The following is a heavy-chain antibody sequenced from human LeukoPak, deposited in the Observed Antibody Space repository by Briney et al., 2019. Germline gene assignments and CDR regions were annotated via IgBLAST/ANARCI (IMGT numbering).Heavy chain of an antibody. CDR1: GYTFSSSD. Sequence: ASVKVSYKASGYTFSSSDINWVRQAAGQGLEWMGWMNPNRGSTGYAQKFQGRVTMTRDTSINTAYMELSSLRVEDTAVYYCARDKRGQAAADDPFDIWGQGTMVTVSS. J-gene: IGHJ3*02. CDR2: MNPNRGST. CDR3: ARDKRGQAAADDPFDI. V-gene: IGHV1-8*02. D-gene: IGHD6-13*01.